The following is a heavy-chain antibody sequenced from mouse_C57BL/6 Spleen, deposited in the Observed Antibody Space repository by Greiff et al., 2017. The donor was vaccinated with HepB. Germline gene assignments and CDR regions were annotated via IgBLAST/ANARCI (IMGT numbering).Heavy chain of an antibody. CDR2: INPYNGDT. CDR3: AGYGNYGGVARDY. CDR1: GYSFTGYF. J-gene: IGHJ4*01. Sequence: EVQLQQSGPELVKPGDSVKISCKASGYSFTGYFMNWVMQSHGKSLEWIGRINPYNGDTFYNQKFKGKATLTVDKSSSTAHMELRSLTSEDSAVYDCAGYGNYGGVARDYWGQGTSVTVAS. V-gene: IGHV1-20*01. D-gene: IGHD2-1*01.